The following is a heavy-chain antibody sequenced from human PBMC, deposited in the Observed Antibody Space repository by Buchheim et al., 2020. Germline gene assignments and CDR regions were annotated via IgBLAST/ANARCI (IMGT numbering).Heavy chain of an antibody. CDR3: ARGGGPFGSGWYLAFDY. Sequence: EVQLVESGGGLVQPGGSLRLSCAASGFTFSSYSMNWVRQAPGKGLEWVSYISSSSSTIYYADSVKGRFTISRDNAKNSLSLQMNSLRDEDTAVYYCARGGGPFGSGWYLAFDYWGQGTL. CDR1: GFTFSSYS. V-gene: IGHV3-48*02. CDR2: ISSSSSTI. D-gene: IGHD6-19*01. J-gene: IGHJ4*02.